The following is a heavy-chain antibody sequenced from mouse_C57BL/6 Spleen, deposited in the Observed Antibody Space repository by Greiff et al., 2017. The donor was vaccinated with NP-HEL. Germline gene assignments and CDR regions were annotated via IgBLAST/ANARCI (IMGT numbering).Heavy chain of an antibody. J-gene: IGHJ4*01. V-gene: IGHV3-6*01. D-gene: IGHD1-1*01. CDR3: ARLTTVPYYAMDY. Sequence: VQLKESGPGLVKPSQSLSLTCSVTGYSITSGYYWNWIRQFPGNKLEWMGYISYDGSNNYNPSLKNRISITRDTSKNQFFLKLNSVTTEDTATYYCARLTTVPYYAMDYWGQGTSVTVSS. CDR2: ISYDGSN. CDR1: GYSITSGYY.